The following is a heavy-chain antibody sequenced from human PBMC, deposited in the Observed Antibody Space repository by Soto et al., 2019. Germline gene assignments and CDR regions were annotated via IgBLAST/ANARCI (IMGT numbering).Heavy chain of an antibody. D-gene: IGHD2-15*01. CDR1: GFTFSSYS. Sequence: GGSLRLSCAASGFTFSSYSMNWVRQAPGKGLEWVSYISSSSSTIYYADSVKGRFTISRDNAKNSLYLQMNSLRAEDTAVYYCARSLEKDIVVVVAASDAFDIWGQGTMVTVSS. J-gene: IGHJ3*02. V-gene: IGHV3-48*01. CDR3: ARSLEKDIVVVVAASDAFDI. CDR2: ISSSSSTI.